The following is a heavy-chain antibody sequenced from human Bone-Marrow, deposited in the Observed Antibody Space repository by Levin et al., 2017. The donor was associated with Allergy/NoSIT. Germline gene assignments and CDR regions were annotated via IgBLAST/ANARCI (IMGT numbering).Heavy chain of an antibody. V-gene: IGHV3-48*01. J-gene: IGHJ4*02. CDR2: ISSGGTNI. Sequence: GESLKISCAASGFAFRSHGVSWVRQAPGKGLEWVSSISSGGTNIHYADSVRGRFAISRDNAKNSVYLQMNSLRAEDTAVYYCARDSFDSAGYPYYFDYWGQGTLVSVSS. D-gene: IGHD3-22*01. CDR1: GFAFRSHG. CDR3: ARDSFDSAGYPYYFDY.